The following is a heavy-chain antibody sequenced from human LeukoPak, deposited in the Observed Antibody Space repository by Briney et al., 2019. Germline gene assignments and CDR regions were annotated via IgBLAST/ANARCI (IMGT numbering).Heavy chain of an antibody. D-gene: IGHD3-22*01. CDR1: GYSISSGYY. V-gene: IGHV4-38-2*02. CDR2: IYHSGTT. CDR3: ARGSKQGYDTSGLSY. Sequence: SETLSLTCTVSGYSISSGYYWGWVRQPPGKGLEWIGSIYHSGTTYYNPSLKSRVTISVDTSKNQFSLNLSSVTAADTAVYYCARGSKQGYDTSGLSYWGQGSLVTVSS. J-gene: IGHJ4*02.